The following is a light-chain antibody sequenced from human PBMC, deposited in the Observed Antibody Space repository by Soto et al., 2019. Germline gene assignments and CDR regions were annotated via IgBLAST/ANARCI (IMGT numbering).Light chain of an antibody. CDR1: QSVSSSY. CDR2: GAS. CDR3: QQYGSSET. J-gene: IGKJ5*01. V-gene: IGKV3-20*01. Sequence: EIVLTQSPGTLSLSPGERATLSCRASQSVSSSYSAWYQQKPGQAPRLLIYGASSRATGIPDRFSGSGSGTDFTLTTSRLEPEDFAVYYCQQYGSSETFGQGTRLEIK.